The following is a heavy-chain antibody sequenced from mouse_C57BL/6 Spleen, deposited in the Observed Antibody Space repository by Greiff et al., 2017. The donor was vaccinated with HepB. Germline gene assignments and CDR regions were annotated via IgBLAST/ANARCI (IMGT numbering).Heavy chain of an antibody. V-gene: IGHV1-80*01. CDR2: IYPGDGDT. J-gene: IGHJ1*03. CDR3: AREYYGSSLYFDV. Sequence: QVQLQQSGAELVKPGASVKISCKASGYAFSSYWMNWVKQRPGKGLERIGQIYPGDGDTNYNGKFKGKATLTADKSSSTAYMQLRSLTSEDSAVYFCAREYYGSSLYFDVGGTGTTVTVSS. D-gene: IGHD1-1*01. CDR1: GYAFSSYW.